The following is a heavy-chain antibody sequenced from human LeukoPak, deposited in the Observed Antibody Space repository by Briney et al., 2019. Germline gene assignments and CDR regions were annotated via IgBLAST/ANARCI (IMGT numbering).Heavy chain of an antibody. CDR2: INTNTGNP. V-gene: IGHV7-4-1*02. J-gene: IGHJ4*02. CDR1: GYTFSIYT. CDR3: ARPPSYGPGTLLNY. D-gene: IGHD3-10*01. Sequence: ASVKVSCKASGYTFSIYTMNWVRQAPGQGLEWMGWINTNTGNPTYAQGFTGRFVFSLDTSVSTAYLQISSLKAEDTAVYYCARPPSYGPGTLLNYWGQGTLVTVSS.